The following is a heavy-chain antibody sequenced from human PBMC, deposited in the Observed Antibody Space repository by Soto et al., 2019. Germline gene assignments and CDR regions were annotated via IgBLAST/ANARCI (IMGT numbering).Heavy chain of an antibody. D-gene: IGHD3-22*01. CDR1: GGSFSGYY. J-gene: IGHJ4*02. V-gene: IGHV4-34*01. CDR3: AVTSASSGLAFDY. Sequence: QVQLQQWGAGLLKPSETLSLTCAVYGGSFSGYYWSWIRQPPGKGLEWIGEINHSGSTNYNPSLKSRVTISVDTSKNQFSLKLSPVTAADTAVYYCAVTSASSGLAFDYWGQGTLVTVSS. CDR2: INHSGST.